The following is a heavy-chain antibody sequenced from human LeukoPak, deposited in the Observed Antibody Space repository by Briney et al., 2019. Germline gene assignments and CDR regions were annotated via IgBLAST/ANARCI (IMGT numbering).Heavy chain of an antibody. D-gene: IGHD3-22*01. CDR1: GYTFTGYY. J-gene: IGHJ4*02. V-gene: IGHV1-2*02. CDR3: ASSPMVRGYDSSGYSDRDY. CDR2: INPNSGGT. Sequence: GASVKVSCKASGYTFTGYYMHWVRQAPGQGLEWMGWINPNSGGTNYAQKFQGRVTMTRDTSISTAYMELSRLRSDDTAVYYCASSPMVRGYDSSGYSDRDYWGQGTLVTVSS.